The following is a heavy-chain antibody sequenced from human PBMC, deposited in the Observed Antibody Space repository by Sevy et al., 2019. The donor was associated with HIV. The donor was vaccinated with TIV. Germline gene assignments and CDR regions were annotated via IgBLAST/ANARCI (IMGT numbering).Heavy chain of an antibody. Sequence: GGSLRLSCAASGFTFSSYGMHWVRQAPGKGLEWVASINPDGGESYYVASVKGQFTISRDNTKNSLYLQMTSLRAEDTAAYYCARGTYYYDSGFFYPFDYWGQGTLVTVSS. CDR2: INPDGGES. CDR1: GFTFSSYG. CDR3: ARGTYYYDSGFFYPFDY. V-gene: IGHV3-7*01. D-gene: IGHD3-10*01. J-gene: IGHJ4*02.